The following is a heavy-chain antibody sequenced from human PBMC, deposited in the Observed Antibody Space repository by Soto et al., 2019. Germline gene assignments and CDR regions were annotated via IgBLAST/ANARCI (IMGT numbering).Heavy chain of an antibody. J-gene: IGHJ4*02. CDR3: VRCYSGSYNFDF. V-gene: IGHV1-18*04. CDR2: ISTYSDNT. D-gene: IGHD1-26*01. Sequence: QVQLVQSGAEVKKPGASVKVSCKAFGYTFTSYGIAWVRQAPGQGLEWMGWISTYSDNTNYAQTLQGRVTMTTDTSTSTASMELRSLTSDDTAVYYCVRCYSGSYNFDFWGQGTLVTVSS. CDR1: GYTFTSYG.